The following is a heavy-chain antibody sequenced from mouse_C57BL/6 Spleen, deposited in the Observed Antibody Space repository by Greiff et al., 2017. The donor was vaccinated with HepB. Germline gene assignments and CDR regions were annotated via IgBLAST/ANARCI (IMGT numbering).Heavy chain of an antibody. D-gene: IGHD3-2*02. V-gene: IGHV1-42*01. CDR3: ARDSSGYEGFAY. CDR2: INPSTGGT. CDR1: GYSFTGYY. J-gene: IGHJ3*01. Sequence: VQLQQSGPELVKPGASVKISCTASGYSFTGYYMNWVKQSPEKSLEWIGEINPSTGGTTYNQKFKAKATLTVDKSSSTAYLQLKSLTSEDSAVYYCARDSSGYEGFAYWGQGTLVTVSA.